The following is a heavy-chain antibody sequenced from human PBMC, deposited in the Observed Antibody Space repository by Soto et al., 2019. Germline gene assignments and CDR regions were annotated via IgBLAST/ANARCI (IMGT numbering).Heavy chain of an antibody. V-gene: IGHV3-23*01. D-gene: IGHD6-19*01. CDR2: ISGSDSNT. CDR1: GFSFSRCA. CDR3: AKGEVAVAGWWYFDL. J-gene: IGHJ2*01. Sequence: EVQLLESGGGLVQPGGSLRLYCAASGFSFSRCAMGWVRQAPGKGLEWVSCISGSDSNTYYADSVKGRFTISRDNSKNTLYLQMNSLRDEDTAVYYCAKGEVAVAGWWYFDLWGRGTLVTVSS.